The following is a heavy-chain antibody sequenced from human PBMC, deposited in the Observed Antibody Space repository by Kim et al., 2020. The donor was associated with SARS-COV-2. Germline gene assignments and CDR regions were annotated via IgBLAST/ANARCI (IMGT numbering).Heavy chain of an antibody. Sequence: SETLSLTCTVSGGSISSYYWSWIRQPPGKGLEWIGYIYYSGSTNYNPSLKSRVTISVDTSKNQFSLKLSSVTAADTAVYYCARGGLHDYSYYFDYWGQGTLVTVSS. J-gene: IGHJ4*02. CDR2: IYYSGST. V-gene: IGHV4-59*01. CDR3: ARGGLHDYSYYFDY. CDR1: GGSISSYY. D-gene: IGHD4-17*01.